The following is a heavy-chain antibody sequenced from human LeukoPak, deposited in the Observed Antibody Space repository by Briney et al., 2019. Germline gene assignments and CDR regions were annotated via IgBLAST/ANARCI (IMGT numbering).Heavy chain of an antibody. J-gene: IGHJ4*02. CDR1: GFTFSSYG. CDR3: ATDYYDSSGYDHFDY. CDR2: IWYDGSNK. Sequence: PGGSLRLSCAASGFTFSSYGMPWVRQAPGKGLEWVAVIWYDGSNKYYADSVKGRFTISRDNSKNTLYLQMNSLRAEDTAVYYCATDYYDSSGYDHFDYWGQGTLVTVSS. D-gene: IGHD3-22*01. V-gene: IGHV3-33*01.